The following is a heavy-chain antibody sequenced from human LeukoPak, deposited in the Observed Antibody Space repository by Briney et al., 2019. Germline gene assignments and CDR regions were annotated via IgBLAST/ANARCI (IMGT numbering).Heavy chain of an antibody. V-gene: IGHV3-66*01. CDR1: GFTVSGNY. Sequence: GGSLRLSCAASGFTVSGNYMSWVRQAPGKGLEWVSVIYSGGSTYYADSVKGRFTISRDNSKNTLYLQMNSLRAEDTAVYYCARVRIVVVPADRSFDYWGQGTLVTVSS. J-gene: IGHJ4*02. D-gene: IGHD2-2*01. CDR2: IYSGGST. CDR3: ARVRIVVVPADRSFDY.